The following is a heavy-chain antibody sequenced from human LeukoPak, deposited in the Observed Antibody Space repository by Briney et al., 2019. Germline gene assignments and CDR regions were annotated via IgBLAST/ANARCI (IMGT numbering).Heavy chain of an antibody. V-gene: IGHV3-7*01. J-gene: IGHJ6*04. CDR1: GFPFSGYW. Sequence: RGSLRLSCTASGFPFSGYWISWVRQAPGKGLEWVANIKEDGSVQDYADSVKGRFTISRDNAKNSLYLQMNSLRVDDTAVYYCVGQLLRAVWGKGTTVTVSS. D-gene: IGHD2-2*01. CDR3: VGQLLRAV. CDR2: IKEDGSVQ.